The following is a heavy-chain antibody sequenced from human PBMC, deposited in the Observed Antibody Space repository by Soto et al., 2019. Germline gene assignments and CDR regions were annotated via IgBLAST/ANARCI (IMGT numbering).Heavy chain of an antibody. J-gene: IGHJ6*03. CDR2: IYPGDSDT. Sequence: GESLKISCKGSGYSFTSYWIGWVRQMPGKGLEWMGIIYPGDSDTRYSPSFQDKVTISAEKSISTAYLQWSSQKASDTAMYYCARQYYDFWNGYYSYYYYYYMDVWGKGTTVTVSS. CDR1: GYSFTSYW. D-gene: IGHD3-3*01. V-gene: IGHV5-51*01. CDR3: ARQYYDFWNGYYSYYYYYYMDV.